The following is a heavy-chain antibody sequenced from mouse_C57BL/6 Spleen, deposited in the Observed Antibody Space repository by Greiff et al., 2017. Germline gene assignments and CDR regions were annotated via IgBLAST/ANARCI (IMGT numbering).Heavy chain of an antibody. CDR1: GFTFSSYA. J-gene: IGHJ2*01. CDR2: ISDGGSYT. Sequence: DVMLVESGGGLVKPGGSLKLSCAASGFTFSSYAMSWVRQTPEKRLEWVATISDGGSYTYYPDNVKGRFTISRDNAKNNLYLQMSHLKSEDTAMYYCAREQSGGNFGYWGQGTTLTVSS. D-gene: IGHD1-1*02. V-gene: IGHV5-4*01. CDR3: AREQSGGNFGY.